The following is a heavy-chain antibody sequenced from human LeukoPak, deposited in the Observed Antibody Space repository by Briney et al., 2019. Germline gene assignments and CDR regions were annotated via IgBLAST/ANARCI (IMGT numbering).Heavy chain of an antibody. V-gene: IGHV1-2*02. D-gene: IGHD6-19*01. CDR3: ARDTSGGIAVAPVDY. J-gene: IGHJ4*02. CDR1: GYTFTGYY. CDR2: INPNSGGT. Sequence: ASVKVSCKASGYTFTGYYMHWVRQAPGQGLEWMGWINPNSGGTNYAQKFQGRVTMTRDTSISTAYMELSRLRSDDTAVYYCARDTSGGIAVAPVDYWGQGTLVTVSS.